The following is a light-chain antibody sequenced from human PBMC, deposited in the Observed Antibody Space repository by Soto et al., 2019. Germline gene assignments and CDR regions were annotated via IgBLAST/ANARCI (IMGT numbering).Light chain of an antibody. Sequence: IVMTQSPATLSVSPGERATLSCRASQRVSSNLAWYQQKPGQAPRLLIYGASTRATGIPARFSGSGSGTEFTLTISILQSEDFAVYLCQQYNNWAPTWTFGQGTKVEIK. J-gene: IGKJ1*01. CDR3: QQYNNWAPTWT. CDR2: GAS. CDR1: QRVSSN. V-gene: IGKV3-15*01.